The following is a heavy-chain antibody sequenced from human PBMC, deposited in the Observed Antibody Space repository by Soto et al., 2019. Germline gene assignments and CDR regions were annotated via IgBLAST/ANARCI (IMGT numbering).Heavy chain of an antibody. D-gene: IGHD3-3*01. CDR3: AKDMTPPNLGGSGPLAGYYYGMDV. CDR2: ISWNSGSI. V-gene: IGHV3-9*01. J-gene: IGHJ6*02. CDR1: GFTFDDYA. Sequence: EVQLVESGGGLVQPGRSLRLSCAASGFTFDDYAMHWVRQAPGKGLEWVSGISWNSGSIGYADSVKGRFTISRDNAKNSLYLQMNSLRAEDTALYYCAKDMTPPNLGGSGPLAGYYYGMDVWGQGTTVTVSS.